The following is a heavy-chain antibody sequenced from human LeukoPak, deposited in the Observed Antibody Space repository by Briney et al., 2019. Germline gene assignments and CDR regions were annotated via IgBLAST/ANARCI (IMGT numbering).Heavy chain of an antibody. CDR3: GRDSRYTIDY. CDR2: INNDGSST. D-gene: IGHD1-14*01. J-gene: IGHJ4*02. CDR1: GFTFSSYW. Sequence: SGGSLRLSCAAAGFTFSSYWMHWVRQAPGKGLVWVSRINNDGSSTSYADSVKGRFTISRDNAKNTLYLQMNSLRAEDTAVYYCGRDSRYTIDYWGQGTLVTVSS. V-gene: IGHV3-74*01.